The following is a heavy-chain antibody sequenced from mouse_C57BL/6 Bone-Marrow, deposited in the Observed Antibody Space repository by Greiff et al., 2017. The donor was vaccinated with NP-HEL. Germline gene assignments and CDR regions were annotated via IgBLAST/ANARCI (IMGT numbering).Heavy chain of an antibody. CDR2: IYPGSGNT. CDR3: ARFWDGGGFDY. Sequence: QVQLKQSGAELVRPGASVKLSCKASGYTFTDYYINWVKQRPGQGLEWIARIYPGSGNTYYNEKFKGKATLTAEKSSSTAYMQLSSLTSEDSAVYFGARFWDGGGFDYWGQGTTLTVSS. D-gene: IGHD4-1*01. V-gene: IGHV1-76*01. J-gene: IGHJ2*01. CDR1: GYTFTDYY.